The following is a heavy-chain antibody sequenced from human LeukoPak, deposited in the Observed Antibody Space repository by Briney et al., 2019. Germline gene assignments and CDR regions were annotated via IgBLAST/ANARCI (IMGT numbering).Heavy chain of an antibody. D-gene: IGHD2-2*01. CDR3: ATDIVVVPAATHDVDAFDI. CDR2: INPSGGST. CDR1: RYTFTSYY. J-gene: IGHJ3*02. Sequence: ASVKVSCKASRYTFTSYYMHWVRQAPGQGLEWMGIINPSGGSTSYAQKFQGRVAMTRDTSTSTVYMELSSLRSEDTAVYYCATDIVVVPAATHDVDAFDIWGQGTMVTVSS. V-gene: IGHV1-46*01.